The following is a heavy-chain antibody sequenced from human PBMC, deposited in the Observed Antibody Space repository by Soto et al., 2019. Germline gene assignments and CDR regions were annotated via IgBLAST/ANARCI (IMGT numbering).Heavy chain of an antibody. CDR1: GGSISSYY. J-gene: IGHJ4*02. D-gene: IGHD3-16*01. CDR2: IYYSGST. Sequence: SEPLSLTCTISGGSISSYYWSWIRQPPGKGLEWIGYIYYSGSTNYNPSLKSRVTISVDTSKNQFSLKLSSVTAADTAVYYCARRYGGNFDYWGQGTLVTVS. V-gene: IGHV4-59*01. CDR3: ARRYGGNFDY.